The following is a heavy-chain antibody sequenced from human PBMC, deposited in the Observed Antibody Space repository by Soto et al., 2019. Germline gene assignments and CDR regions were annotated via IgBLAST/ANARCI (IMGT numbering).Heavy chain of an antibody. CDR1: GVHFSTYG. Sequence: GGSLRLSSAASGVHFSTYGMTWVRQAPGKGLAWLSSISGSGSTYYADSVKGRFTISRDNSKNTLYLQMNSLRAEDTAVYYCARVGPTHTTPYSSGWPFRLENPAPFDYWGQGTLVTVSS. D-gene: IGHD6-19*01. V-gene: IGHV3-23*01. CDR2: ISGSGST. J-gene: IGHJ4*02. CDR3: ARVGPTHTTPYSSGWPFRLENPAPFDY.